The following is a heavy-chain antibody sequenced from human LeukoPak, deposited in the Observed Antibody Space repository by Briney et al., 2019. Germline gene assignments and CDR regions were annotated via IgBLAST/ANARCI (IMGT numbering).Heavy chain of an antibody. CDR1: GYTFTSYD. V-gene: IGHV1-8*01. J-gene: IGHJ4*02. D-gene: IGHD3-10*01. CDR3: ARATPRHLLLWPELDY. Sequence: ASVKVSCKASGYTFTSYDINWVRQATGQGLEWMGWMNPNSGNTGYAQKFQGRVTMTRNTSISTAYMELSSLRSEDTAVYYCARATPRHLLLWPELDYWGQGTLVTVSS. CDR2: MNPNSGNT.